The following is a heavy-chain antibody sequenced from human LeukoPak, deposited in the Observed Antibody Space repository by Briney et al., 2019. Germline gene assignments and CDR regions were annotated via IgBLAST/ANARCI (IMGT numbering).Heavy chain of an antibody. CDR3: AALVLWFGGYYFDY. Sequence: SETLSLTCTVSGGSISSYYWSWIGQPPGKGLEWIGYIYYSGSTNYNPSLESRVTISVDTSKNQFSLKLSSVTAADTAVYYCAALVLWFGGYYFDYWGQGTLVTVSS. CDR2: IYYSGST. V-gene: IGHV4-59*01. CDR1: GGSISSYY. D-gene: IGHD3-10*01. J-gene: IGHJ4*02.